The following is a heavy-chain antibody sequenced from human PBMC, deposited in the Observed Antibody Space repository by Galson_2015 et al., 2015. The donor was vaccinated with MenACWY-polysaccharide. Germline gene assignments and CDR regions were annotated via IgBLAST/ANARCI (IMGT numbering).Heavy chain of an antibody. D-gene: IGHD4/OR15-4a*01. CDR1: GFSFHNYT. J-gene: IGHJ3*01. CDR3: AKEWYTYGPIDAFDV. CDR2: ISATG. Sequence: SLRLSCAASGFSFHNYTMSWVRQAPGGGLEWVSGISATGDYTSGRFTISRDNSKNTLYLHMNSLRAEDTATYYCAKEWYTYGPIDAFDVWGQGTMVTVSS. V-gene: IGHV3-23*01.